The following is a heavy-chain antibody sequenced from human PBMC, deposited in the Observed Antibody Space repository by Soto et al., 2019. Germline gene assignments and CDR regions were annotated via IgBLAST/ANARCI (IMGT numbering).Heavy chain of an antibody. CDR3: AADRDGCIIGLCYYYHHHGRDV. V-gene: IGHV1-58*01. D-gene: IGHD3-10*01. CDR1: GFTFSNSG. CDR2: TVVGSGNT. J-gene: IGHJ3*01. Sequence: EASVKVSCKASGFTFSNSGVQWVRQARGQRLEWIGWTVVGSGNTNYAQKFQERVTITRDMSRSTVYMELSSLRSEDTAVYYCAADRDGCIIGLCYYYHHHGRDVPAQGTTDPVSS.